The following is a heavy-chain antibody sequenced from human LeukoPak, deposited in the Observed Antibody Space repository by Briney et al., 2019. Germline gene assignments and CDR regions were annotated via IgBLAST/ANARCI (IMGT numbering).Heavy chain of an antibody. CDR2: ISYDGSNG. D-gene: IGHD3-10*01. V-gene: IGHV3-30*18. Sequence: GGSLRLSCAASGFTFSSYGMHWVRQAPGKGLEWVAVISYDGSNGNYVDSAKGRFTISRDNSKNTLYLQMNSLRAEDMAVYYCAKEDYDGSGSYLGYWGQGTLVTVSS. CDR1: GFTFSSYG. CDR3: AKEDYDGSGSYLGY. J-gene: IGHJ4*02.